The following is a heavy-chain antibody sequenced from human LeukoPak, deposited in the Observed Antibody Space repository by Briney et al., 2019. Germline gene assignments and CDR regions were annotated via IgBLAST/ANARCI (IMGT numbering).Heavy chain of an antibody. V-gene: IGHV4-39*07. D-gene: IGHD3-16*01. CDR3: AGIAGGLYFYYYYMDV. Sequence: SETLSLTCTVSGGSISSSYYWGWIRQPPGKGLEWIGNKYYRGSTYYNPSLKSRVTISVDTSKNQFSLNLTSVTAADTAVYYCAGIAGGLYFYYYYMDVWGKGTTVTVSS. CDR1: GGSISSSYY. CDR2: KYYRGST. J-gene: IGHJ6*03.